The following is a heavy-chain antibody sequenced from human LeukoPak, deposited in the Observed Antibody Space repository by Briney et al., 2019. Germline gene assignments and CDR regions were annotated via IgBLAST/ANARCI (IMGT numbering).Heavy chain of an antibody. Sequence: GESLKISCKGSGYSFTSYWIGWVRQMPGKGLEWMGIIYPGDSDTRYSPPFQGQVTISADKSISTAYLQWSSLKASDTAMYYCARLNGHCSSTSCSDYFDYWGQGTLVTVSS. CDR1: GYSFTSYW. V-gene: IGHV5-51*01. D-gene: IGHD2-2*01. J-gene: IGHJ4*02. CDR2: IYPGDSDT. CDR3: ARLNGHCSSTSCSDYFDY.